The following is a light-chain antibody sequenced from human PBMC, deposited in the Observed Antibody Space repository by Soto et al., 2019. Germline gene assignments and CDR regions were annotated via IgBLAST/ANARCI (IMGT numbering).Light chain of an antibody. CDR1: SSDVGGYNY. J-gene: IGLJ1*01. CDR3: SSAAGYGYV. CDR2: EVS. V-gene: IGLV2-8*01. Sequence: QSVLTQPPSASGSPGQSVTISCTGASSDVGGYNYVSWYQHHPGKAPKLMIYEVSKRPSGVPDRSSGSKSGNTASLTVSGLQAEEEADYFCSSAAGYGYVFGTGTKLTVL.